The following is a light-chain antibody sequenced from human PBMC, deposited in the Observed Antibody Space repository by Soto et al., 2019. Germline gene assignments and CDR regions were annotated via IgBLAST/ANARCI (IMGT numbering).Light chain of an antibody. J-gene: IGKJ5*01. Sequence: EIVLTQSPGTLSLSQGERATLSCRAIQSVSSNYLAWYQQKPGQAPRLLIYGASSRATGIPDRFSGSGSGTDFTLTICRLEPEDFAVYYCQQYGSSSITFGQGTRLEIK. CDR1: QSVSSNY. CDR2: GAS. CDR3: QQYGSSSIT. V-gene: IGKV3-20*01.